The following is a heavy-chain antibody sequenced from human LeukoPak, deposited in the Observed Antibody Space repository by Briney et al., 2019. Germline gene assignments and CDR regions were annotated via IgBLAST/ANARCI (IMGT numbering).Heavy chain of an antibody. Sequence: KPSETLSLTCTVSGGSISSYYWSWIRQPPGKGLEWIGYIYYSGSTNYNPSLKSRVTISVDTSKNQFSLKLSSVTAADTAVYYCARSFSGSYEDYWGQGTLVTVSS. CDR3: ARSFSGSYEDY. D-gene: IGHD3-10*01. V-gene: IGHV4-59*08. CDR2: IYYSGST. CDR1: GGSISSYY. J-gene: IGHJ4*02.